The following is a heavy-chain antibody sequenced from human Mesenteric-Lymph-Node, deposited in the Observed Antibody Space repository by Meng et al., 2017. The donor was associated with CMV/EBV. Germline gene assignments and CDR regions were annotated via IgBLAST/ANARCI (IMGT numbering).Heavy chain of an antibody. D-gene: IGHD6-13*01. V-gene: IGHV1-69*02. Sequence: QVQLVQSGSEVKKPGSSVKVSCKASGGTLSSYTISWGRQAPGQGLEWMGRIIPILGIANYAQKFQGRVTITADKSTSTAYMELSSLRSEDTAVYYCAGGIAAAGSRWFDPWGQGTLVTVSS. CDR3: AGGIAAAGSRWFDP. CDR2: IIPILGIA. J-gene: IGHJ5*02. CDR1: GGTLSSYT.